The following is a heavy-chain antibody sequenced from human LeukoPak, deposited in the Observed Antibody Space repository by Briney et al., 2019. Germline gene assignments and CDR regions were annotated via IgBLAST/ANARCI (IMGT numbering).Heavy chain of an antibody. Sequence: EASVKVSCKVSGYTLTELSMHWVRQAPGKGLEWMGGFDPEDGETIYAQKFQGRVTMTEDTSTDTAYMELSSLRSEDTAVYYCATDVAGSYYKPYFDYWGQGTLVTVSS. V-gene: IGHV1-24*01. J-gene: IGHJ4*02. CDR1: GYTLTELS. D-gene: IGHD3-10*01. CDR2: FDPEDGET. CDR3: ATDVAGSYYKPYFDY.